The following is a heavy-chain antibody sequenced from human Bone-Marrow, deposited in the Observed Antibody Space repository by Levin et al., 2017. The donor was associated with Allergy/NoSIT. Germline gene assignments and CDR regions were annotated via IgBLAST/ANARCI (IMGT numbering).Heavy chain of an antibody. CDR3: ARSTSGRGFDY. CDR2: ISYDGSNK. Sequence: GESLKISCAASGFTFSSYGMHWVRQAPGKGLEWVAVISYDGSNKYYADSVKGRFTISRDNSKNTLYLQMNSLRAEDTAVYYCARSTSGRGFDYWGQGTLVTVSS. D-gene: IGHD5-12*01. CDR1: GFTFSSYG. J-gene: IGHJ4*02. V-gene: IGHV3-30*03.